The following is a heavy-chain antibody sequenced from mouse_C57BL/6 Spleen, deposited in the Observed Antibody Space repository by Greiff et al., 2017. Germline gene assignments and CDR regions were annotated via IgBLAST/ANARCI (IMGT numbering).Heavy chain of an antibody. CDR1: GYTFTSYW. J-gene: IGHJ2*01. D-gene: IGHD1-1*01. V-gene: IGHV1-55*01. CDR2: IYPGSGST. CDR3: AREYDGSRYDFDY. Sequence: VQLQQPGAELVKPGASVKMSCKASGYTFTSYWITWVKQRPGHGLEWLGDIYPGSGSTNYNEQFTSKATLTVDTSSSTAYMQLSSLTSEDSAVYDCAREYDGSRYDFDYWGQGTTLTVSA.